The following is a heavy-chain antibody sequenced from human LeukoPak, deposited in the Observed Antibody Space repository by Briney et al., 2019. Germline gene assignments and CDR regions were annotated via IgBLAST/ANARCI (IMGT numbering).Heavy chain of an antibody. D-gene: IGHD3-22*01. Sequence: SQTLSLTCTVSGGSISTYYCSWIRQPPGKGLEWVGYIYYSGSTNYNPSLKSRVTISVDTSKNQFSLKLSSVTAADTAVYYCARLHYDSSGYYYFDYWGQGTLVTVSS. CDR2: IYYSGST. CDR1: GGSISTYY. J-gene: IGHJ4*02. V-gene: IGHV4-59*01. CDR3: ARLHYDSSGYYYFDY.